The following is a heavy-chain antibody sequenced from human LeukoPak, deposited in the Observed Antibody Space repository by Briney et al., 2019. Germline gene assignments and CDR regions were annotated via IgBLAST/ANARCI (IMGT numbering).Heavy chain of an antibody. Sequence: ASVKVPCKASGYTFTGHYMHWMRQAPGQGLEWMGWINPNSGDTNIAQKFQGRVTMTRDTSISTAYMELSRLRSDDTALYYCARDLPSITEYWGQGTLVTVSS. CDR2: INPNSGDT. CDR1: GYTFTGHY. D-gene: IGHD1-14*01. J-gene: IGHJ4*02. CDR3: ARDLPSITEY. V-gene: IGHV1-2*02.